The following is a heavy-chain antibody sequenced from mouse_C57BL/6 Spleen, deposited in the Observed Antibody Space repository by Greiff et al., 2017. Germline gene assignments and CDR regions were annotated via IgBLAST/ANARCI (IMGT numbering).Heavy chain of an antibody. J-gene: IGHJ4*01. CDR3: ARNDYGSNYAMDY. D-gene: IGHD1-1*01. V-gene: IGHV2-9-1*01. CDR1: GFSLTSYA. CDR2: IWTGGGT. Sequence: VHLVESGPGLVAPSQSLSITCTVSGFSLTSYAISWVRQPPGKGLEWLGVIWTGGGTNYNSALKSRLSISKDNSKSQVFLKMNSLQTDDTARYYCARNDYGSNYAMDYWGQGTSVTVSS.